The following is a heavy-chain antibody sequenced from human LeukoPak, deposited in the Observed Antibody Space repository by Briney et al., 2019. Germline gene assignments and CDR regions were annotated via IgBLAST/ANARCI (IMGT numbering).Heavy chain of an antibody. CDR3: ARCPGITIFGVVGPRYFDL. Sequence: SETLPLTCAVYGGSFSGYYWSWIRQPPGKGLEWIGEINHSGSTNYNPSLKCRVTISVDTSKNQFSLKLSSVTAADTAVYYCARCPGITIFGVVGPRYFDLWGRGTLVTVSS. CDR2: INHSGST. J-gene: IGHJ2*01. CDR1: GGSFSGYY. V-gene: IGHV4-34*01. D-gene: IGHD3-3*01.